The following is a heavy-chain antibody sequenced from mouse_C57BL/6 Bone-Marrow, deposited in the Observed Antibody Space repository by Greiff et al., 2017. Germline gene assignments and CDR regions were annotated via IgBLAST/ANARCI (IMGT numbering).Heavy chain of an antibody. CDR2: IDPNSGGT. Sequence: QVQLQQPGAELVKPGASVKLSCKASGYTFTSYWMHWVKPRPGEGLEWIGRIDPNSGGTKYNGKFKGKATLTVDKPSSTSYMQLSSLTSEDSAVYYCGKLGQGAYWGQGTLVTVSA. CDR1: GYTFTSYW. D-gene: IGHD4-1*01. V-gene: IGHV1-72*01. J-gene: IGHJ3*01. CDR3: GKLGQGAY.